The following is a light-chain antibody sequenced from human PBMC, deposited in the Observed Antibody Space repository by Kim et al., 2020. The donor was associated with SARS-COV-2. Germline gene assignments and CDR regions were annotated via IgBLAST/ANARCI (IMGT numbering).Light chain of an antibody. CDR3: QQRDDCGA. V-gene: IGKV3-11*01. CDR1: QTVNTY. CDR2: EKS. J-gene: IGKJ4*01. Sequence: LSLAPGERATLSCRASQTVNTYLAWYQQKPGQAPRLLIYEKSKRATGIPARFSGSGSGTDFTLTISSLEPEDFAIYYCQQRDDCGAFGGGTKLEIK.